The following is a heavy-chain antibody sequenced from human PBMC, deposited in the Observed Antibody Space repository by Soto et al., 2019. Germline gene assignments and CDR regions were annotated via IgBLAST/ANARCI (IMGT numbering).Heavy chain of an antibody. V-gene: IGHV4-31*03. Sequence: PSETQGLRCTVSEGTCPDGGCCWSWIRQEPGKGLEWIGYTHYSGDTSYNPSLRSRVTISTDTSKTQFSLRLSSVTAADTAVYYCARGRYYYDSSGMLNYYYGMDVWGQGTTVTVSS. CDR3: ARGRYYYDSSGMLNYYYGMDV. D-gene: IGHD3-22*01. CDR2: THYSGDT. CDR1: EGTCPDGGCC. J-gene: IGHJ6*02.